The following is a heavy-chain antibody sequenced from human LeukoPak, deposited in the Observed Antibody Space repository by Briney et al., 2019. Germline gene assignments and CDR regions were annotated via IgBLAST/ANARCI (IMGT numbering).Heavy chain of an antibody. Sequence: SGGSLRLSCAASGFTFSSYAMSWVRQAPGKGLEWVSVISGSGGSTYYADSVKGRFTISRDNSKNTLYLQMNSLRAEDTAVYYCARVAYCGDDCFNYFDYWGQGTLVTVFS. V-gene: IGHV3-23*01. CDR2: ISGSGGST. D-gene: IGHD2-21*02. J-gene: IGHJ4*02. CDR3: ARVAYCGDDCFNYFDY. CDR1: GFTFSSYA.